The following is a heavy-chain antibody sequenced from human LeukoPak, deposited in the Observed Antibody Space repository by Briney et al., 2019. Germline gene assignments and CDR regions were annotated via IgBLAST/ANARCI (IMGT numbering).Heavy chain of an antibody. D-gene: IGHD1-26*01. V-gene: IGHV1-2*02. J-gene: IGHJ4*02. CDR1: GYTFTGQY. CDR2: INPNSGGT. Sequence: ASVKVSCKASGYTFTGQYMHWVRQAPGQGLEWMGWINPNSGGTNYAQKFQGRVTMTTDTSTSTAYMDLRSLRSDDTAVYYCVRNRGHRLVGPTNYFDYWGQGTLVTVSS. CDR3: VRNRGHRLVGPTNYFDY.